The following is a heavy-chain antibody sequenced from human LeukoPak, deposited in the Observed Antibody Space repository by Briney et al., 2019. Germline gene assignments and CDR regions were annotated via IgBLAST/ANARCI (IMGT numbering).Heavy chain of an antibody. V-gene: IGHV4-34*11. D-gene: IGHD3-10*01. CDR3: TRVMTGSRCDC. CDR2: VSYNGNT. Sequence: PSETLSLTCAVYGGSFSGYYWAWLRQPPGKGLEWIASVSYNGNTFYNPSLRGRATISADTSRNHFSVRLTSVTAADTAMYYCTRVMTGSRCDCWGQGTLVTVS. J-gene: IGHJ4*02. CDR1: GGSFSGYY.